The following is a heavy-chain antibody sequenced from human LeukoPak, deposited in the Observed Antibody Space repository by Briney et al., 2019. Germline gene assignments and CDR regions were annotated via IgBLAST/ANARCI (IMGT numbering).Heavy chain of an antibody. CDR3: ARDNYGGGLDY. J-gene: IGHJ4*02. Sequence: SQTLSLTCTVSGGSISSGGYYWSWIRQHPGKGLEWIGYIYCSGSTYYNPSLKSRVTISVDTSKNQFSLKLSSVTAADTAVYYCARDNYGGGLDYWGQGTLVTVSS. CDR1: GGSISSGGYY. V-gene: IGHV4-31*03. D-gene: IGHD3-16*01. CDR2: IYCSGST.